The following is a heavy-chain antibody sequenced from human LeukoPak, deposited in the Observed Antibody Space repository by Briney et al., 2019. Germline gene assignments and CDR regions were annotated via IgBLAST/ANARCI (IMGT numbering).Heavy chain of an antibody. V-gene: IGHV4-59*12. J-gene: IGHJ2*01. D-gene: IGHD6-13*01. CDR3: ARVSSSWYQDWYFDL. Sequence: SETLSLTCTISGGSIGSYFWNWIRQSPGKGLQWIGYINYSESPTYNPSLKSRVTMSLDTSKNQFSLKLSSVTAADTAVYYCARVSSSWYQDWYFDLWGCGTLVTVSS. CDR2: INYSESP. CDR1: GGSIGSYF.